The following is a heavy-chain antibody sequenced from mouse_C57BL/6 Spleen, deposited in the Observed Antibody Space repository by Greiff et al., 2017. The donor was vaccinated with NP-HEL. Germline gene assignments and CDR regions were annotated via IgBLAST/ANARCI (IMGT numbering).Heavy chain of an antibody. CDR2: IYPGDGDT. J-gene: IGHJ1*03. V-gene: IGHV1-82*01. CDR3: ARAAIYYYGSSWYFDV. CDR1: GYAFSSSW. D-gene: IGHD1-1*01. Sequence: QVHVKQSGPELVKPGASVKISCKASGYAFSSSWMNWVKQRPGKGLEWIGRIYPGDGDTNYNGKFKGKATLTADKSSSTAYMQLSSLTSEDSAVYFCARAAIYYYGSSWYFDVWGTGTTVTVSS.